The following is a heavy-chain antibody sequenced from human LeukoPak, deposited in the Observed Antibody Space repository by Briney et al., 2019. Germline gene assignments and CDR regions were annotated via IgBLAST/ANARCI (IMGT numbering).Heavy chain of an antibody. CDR3: AKDHSYGSGSYYNSLDY. Sequence: GGSLRLSCAASGFTFSNAWMSWVRQAPGKGLEWVGRIKSKTDGGTTDYAAPVKGRFTISRDDSKNTLYLQMNSLRAEDTASYYCAKDHSYGSGSYYNSLDYWGQGTLVTVSS. CDR1: GFTFSNAW. D-gene: IGHD3-10*01. CDR2: IKSKTDGGTT. V-gene: IGHV3-15*05. J-gene: IGHJ4*02.